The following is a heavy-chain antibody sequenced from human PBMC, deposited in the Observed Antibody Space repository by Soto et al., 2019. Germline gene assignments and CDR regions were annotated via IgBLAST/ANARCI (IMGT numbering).Heavy chain of an antibody. V-gene: IGHV4-4*02. Sequence: QMHLQESGPGLVRPSGTMSVTCTVSGGSISTNNWWHWVRQSPEKGLEWIGEIHHTGSINYSPSLKSRVTMSIDQSNSQFSLSLTSVTAADTAVYFCARERGAGTYQGFDYWGQGTLVTVSS. D-gene: IGHD1-26*01. CDR2: IHHTGSI. J-gene: IGHJ4*02. CDR1: GGSISTNNW. CDR3: ARERGAGTYQGFDY.